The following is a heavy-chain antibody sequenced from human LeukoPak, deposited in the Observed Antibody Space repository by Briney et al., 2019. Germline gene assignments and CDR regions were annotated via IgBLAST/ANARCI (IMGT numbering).Heavy chain of an antibody. CDR2: ISSSSSTI. J-gene: IGHJ4*02. CDR1: GFTFSSYS. Sequence: GGSLRLSCAASGFTFSSYSMNWVRQAPGKGLEWVSYISSSSSTIYYADSVKGRFTISRDNAKNSLYLQMNSLRAEDTAVYYCARGQASGRTWGIDYWGQGTLVTVSS. CDR3: ARGQASGRTWGIDY. D-gene: IGHD3-16*01. V-gene: IGHV3-48*04.